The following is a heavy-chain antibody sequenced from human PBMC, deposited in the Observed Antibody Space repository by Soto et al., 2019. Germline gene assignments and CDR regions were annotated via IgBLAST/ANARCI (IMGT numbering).Heavy chain of an antibody. CDR2: IYCSGNI. CDR3: ARQAREGYNCAGY. V-gene: IGHV4-61*08. CDR1: GGSISSGGYY. J-gene: IGHJ4*02. D-gene: IGHD2-21*01. Sequence: SETLSVTCTVSGGSISSGGYYLSRISQPPGKGREWIGYIYCSGNINYSPSLKSRVTISVDTSKNQFSLKLTSVTAADTAVYYCARQAREGYNCAGYWGQGTLVTVSS.